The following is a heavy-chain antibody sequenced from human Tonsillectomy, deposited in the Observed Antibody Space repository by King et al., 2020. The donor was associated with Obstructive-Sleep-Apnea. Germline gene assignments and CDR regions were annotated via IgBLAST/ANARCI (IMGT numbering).Heavy chain of an antibody. D-gene: IGHD3-9*01. CDR3: AKGYYDTLTGYYS. CDR1: GFTFSSYA. V-gene: IGHV3-23*04. Sequence: VQLVESGGGLVQPGGSLRLSCAASGFTFSSYAMSWVRQAPGKGLEWVSAISGSGGSTYYADPVKGRFTISRDTSKNTLYLQMNSLRAEDTAVYYCAKGYYDTLTGYYSWGQGTLVTVSS. J-gene: IGHJ4*02. CDR2: ISGSGGST.